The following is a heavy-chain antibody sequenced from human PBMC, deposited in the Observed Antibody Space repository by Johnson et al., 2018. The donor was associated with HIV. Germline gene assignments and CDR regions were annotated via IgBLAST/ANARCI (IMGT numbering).Heavy chain of an antibody. CDR3: VKCIWGSSLIDVFDI. Sequence: QVQLVESGGGVVLPGRSLRLSCAASGFTFSSYCTHWVRQAPGKGLEWVAGIWYDGSNKYYADSVKGRFSISRDNSKNPLYLQMNSLRVEDTAVYYCVKCIWGSSLIDVFDIWGQGTMVTVSS. D-gene: IGHD3-16*01. J-gene: IGHJ3*02. CDR2: IWYDGSNK. CDR1: GFTFSSYC. V-gene: IGHV3-33*06.